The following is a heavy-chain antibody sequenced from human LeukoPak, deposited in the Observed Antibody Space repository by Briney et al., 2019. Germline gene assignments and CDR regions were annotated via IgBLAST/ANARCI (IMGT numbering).Heavy chain of an antibody. CDR2: IKSKTEGGTT. CDR3: ARLGYYHRSGSPGPRDNWFDA. CDR1: RFTFSNAW. Sequence: GGSLRLSCAASRFTFSNAWMSWVRQAPGKGLEWVGRIKSKTEGGTTDYAAPVKGRFTISRDDSKNTLYLQMNSLKTEDTAMYYCARLGYYHRSGSPGPRDNWFDAWGQGTLVTVSS. D-gene: IGHD3-10*01. V-gene: IGHV3-15*01. J-gene: IGHJ5*02.